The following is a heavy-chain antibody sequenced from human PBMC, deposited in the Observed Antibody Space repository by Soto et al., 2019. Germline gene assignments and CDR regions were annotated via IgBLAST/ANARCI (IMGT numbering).Heavy chain of an antibody. D-gene: IGHD4-17*01. Sequence: SETLSLTCTVSGGSISSGDYYWSWIRQPPGKGLEWIGYIYYSGSTNYNPSLKSRVTISVDTSKNQFSLKLSSVTAADTAVYYCARHSATGSVTTLYGLDVWGQGTTVTVS. J-gene: IGHJ6*02. CDR2: IYYSGST. CDR3: ARHSATGSVTTLYGLDV. CDR1: GGSISSGDYY. V-gene: IGHV4-61*08.